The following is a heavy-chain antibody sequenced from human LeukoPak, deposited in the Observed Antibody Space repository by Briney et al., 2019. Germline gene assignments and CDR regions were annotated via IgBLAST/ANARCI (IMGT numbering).Heavy chain of an antibody. D-gene: IGHD6-19*01. CDR3: AKAISIAVDYYFDY. V-gene: IGHV3-9*01. CDR2: ISWNSGSI. Sequence: PGGSLRLSCAASGFTFDDYAMHWVRQAPGKGLEWVSGISWNSGSIGYADSVKGRFTISRDNAKNSLYLQMNSLRAEDTALYYCAKAISIAVDYYFDYWGQGTLVTVSS. J-gene: IGHJ4*02. CDR1: GFTFDDYA.